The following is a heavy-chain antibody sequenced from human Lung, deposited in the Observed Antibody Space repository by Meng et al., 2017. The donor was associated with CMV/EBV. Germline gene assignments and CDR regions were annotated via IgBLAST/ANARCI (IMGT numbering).Heavy chain of an antibody. CDR3: ARINIASRRAIEY. V-gene: IGHV4-39*07. J-gene: IGHJ4*02. CDR1: DDSISSRSYY. Sequence: GSLRLSCTVSDDSISSRSYYWGWIRQPPGKGLEWIGSIYYSGSTYYNPSLKSRVTISVDTSKNQFSLKLSSVTAADTAVYYCARINIASRRAIEYWGQGTLVTVSS. CDR2: IYYSGST. D-gene: IGHD6-6*01.